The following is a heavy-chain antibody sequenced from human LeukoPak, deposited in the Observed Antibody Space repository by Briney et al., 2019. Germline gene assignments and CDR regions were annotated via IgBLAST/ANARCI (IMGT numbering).Heavy chain of an antibody. J-gene: IGHJ4*02. CDR3: VKDLGGNYDY. D-gene: IGHD1-7*01. CDR2: IDYDGSIT. V-gene: IGHV3-74*01. CDR1: GFTFSSYW. Sequence: PGGSLRLSCAASGFTFSSYWIHWVRQVPGKGLVWVSRIDYDGSITNYADSVKGRFTISRDNVRNTLYLQMNSLRVDDTAVYYCVKDLGGNYDYWGQGTLVTVSS.